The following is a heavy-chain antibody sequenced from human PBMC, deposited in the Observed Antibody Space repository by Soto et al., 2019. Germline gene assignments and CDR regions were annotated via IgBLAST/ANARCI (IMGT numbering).Heavy chain of an antibody. CDR3: ARGVDAGYDY. CDR2: MSPNSGYT. Sequence: QVQLVQSGAEVKKPGASVKVSCKASGYTFASLDINWVRQTTGQGLEWMGWMSPNSGYTDYAQKSQGRVTMTRDTSINTAYMELSSLTSEDSAIYYCARGVDAGYDYWGQGTLVTVSS. V-gene: IGHV1-8*01. J-gene: IGHJ4*02. D-gene: IGHD2-15*01. CDR1: GYTFASLD.